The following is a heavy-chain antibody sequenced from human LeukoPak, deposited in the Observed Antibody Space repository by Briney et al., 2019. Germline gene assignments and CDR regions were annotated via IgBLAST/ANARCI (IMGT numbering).Heavy chain of an antibody. Sequence: GGSLRLSCAASGFTFSSYSMNWVRQAPGKGLEWVSYISSSSSTIYYADSVKGRFTISRDNAKNSLYLQMNSLRDEETAVYYCARGSSMIVPPRICYFDYWGQGTVVTVYS. V-gene: IGHV3-48*02. CDR3: ARGSSMIVPPRICYFDY. J-gene: IGHJ4*02. CDR1: GFTFSSYS. D-gene: IGHD3-22*01. CDR2: ISSSSSTI.